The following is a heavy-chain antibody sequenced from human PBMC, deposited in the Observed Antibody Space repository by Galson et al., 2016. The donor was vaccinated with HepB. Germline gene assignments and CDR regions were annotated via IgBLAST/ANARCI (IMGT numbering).Heavy chain of an antibody. CDR3: GKDWGSLWESSGKGMDV. J-gene: IGHJ6*02. V-gene: IGHV3-43*01. CDR2: ISWDGRSP. Sequence: SLRLSCAASGFTSDDYTVHWVRQAPGKGLEWVALISWDGRSPDYADSVRGRFTISRDNRQNILYLQMNSLTTEDTALYYCGKDWGSLWESSGKGMDVWGQGTTVIVSS. CDR1: GFTSDDYT. D-gene: IGHD3-10*01.